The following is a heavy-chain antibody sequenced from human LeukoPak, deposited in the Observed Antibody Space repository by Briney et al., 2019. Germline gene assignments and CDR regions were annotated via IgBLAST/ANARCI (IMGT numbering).Heavy chain of an antibody. Sequence: GGSLRLSCGFSGFTFSNYVMSWVRQAPGKGLEWISGTTDSGRSSYFADSVRGRFTISRDKSKNTLYLQMNSLRAEDTALYFCAKDGGGNCYDPIDYWGQGILVTVSS. V-gene: IGHV3-23*01. CDR2: TTDSGRSS. CDR1: GFTFSNYV. D-gene: IGHD2-21*01. CDR3: AKDGGGNCYDPIDY. J-gene: IGHJ4*02.